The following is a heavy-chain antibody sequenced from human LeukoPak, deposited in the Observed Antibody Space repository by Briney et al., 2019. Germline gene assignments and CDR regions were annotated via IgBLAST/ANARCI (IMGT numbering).Heavy chain of an antibody. CDR2: IYTSGST. V-gene: IGHV4-4*07. CDR3: ARDSPLWFGELTFDY. D-gene: IGHD3-10*01. Sequence: SETLSLTWTVSGGSISSYYWSWIRQPAGKGLEWIGRIYTSGSTNYNPSLKSRVTMSVDTSKNQFSLKLSSVTAADTAVYYCARDSPLWFGELTFDYWGQGTLVTVSS. J-gene: IGHJ4*02. CDR1: GGSISSYY.